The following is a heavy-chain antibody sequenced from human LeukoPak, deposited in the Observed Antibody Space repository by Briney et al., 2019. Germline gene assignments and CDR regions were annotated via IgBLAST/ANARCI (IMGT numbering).Heavy chain of an antibody. J-gene: IGHJ4*02. Sequence: GGSLRLSCAASGFTFSSYGMHWVRQAPGKGLEWVAFIRYDGSKKYYADSVKGRFTISRDNSKNTLYLQMNSLRAEDTAVYYWAKDPRMDPLPYYFDYWGQGTLVTVSS. D-gene: IGHD3-16*02. V-gene: IGHV3-30*02. CDR2: IRYDGSKK. CDR3: AKDPRMDPLPYYFDY. CDR1: GFTFSSYG.